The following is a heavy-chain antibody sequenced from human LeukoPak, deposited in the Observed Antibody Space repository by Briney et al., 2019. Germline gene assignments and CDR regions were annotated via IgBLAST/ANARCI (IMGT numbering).Heavy chain of an antibody. D-gene: IGHD3-10*01. CDR3: ARELMVRGVPDY. J-gene: IGHJ4*02. CDR1: GYTFTGYY. V-gene: IGHV1-2*02. CDR2: INPSSGGT. Sequence: ASVKVSCKASGYTFTGYYMHWVRQAPGQGLEWMGWINPSSGGTNYAQKFQGRVTMTRDTSISTAYMELSRLRSDDTAVYYCARELMVRGVPDYWGQGTLVTVSS.